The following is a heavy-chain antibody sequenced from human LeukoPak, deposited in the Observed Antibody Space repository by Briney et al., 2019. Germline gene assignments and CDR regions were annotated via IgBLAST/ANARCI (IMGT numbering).Heavy chain of an antibody. CDR3: AAVLFGYGPGDY. Sequence: GTSVNVSRKASRFTFTSSAMQWVRQARGQRLEWIGWIVVGSGNTNYAQKFQERVTITRGMSTSTAYMELSSLRSEDTAVYYCAAVLFGYGPGDYWGQGTLVTVSS. V-gene: IGHV1-58*02. CDR2: IVVGSGNT. D-gene: IGHD3-10*02. CDR1: RFTFTSSA. J-gene: IGHJ4*02.